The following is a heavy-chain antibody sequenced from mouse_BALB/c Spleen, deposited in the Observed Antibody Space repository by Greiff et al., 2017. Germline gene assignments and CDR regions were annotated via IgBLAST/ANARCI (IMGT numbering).Heavy chain of an antibody. CDR3: ARGATATGFDY. D-gene: IGHD1-2*01. J-gene: IGHJ2*01. V-gene: IGHV14-1*02. CDR1: GFNIKDYY. Sequence: EVKLQESGAELVRPGALVKLSCKASGFNIKDYYMHWVKQRPEQGLEWIGWIDPENGNTIYDPKFQGKASITADTSSNTAYLQLSSLTSEDTAVYYCARGATATGFDYWGQGTTLTVSS. CDR2: IDPENGNT.